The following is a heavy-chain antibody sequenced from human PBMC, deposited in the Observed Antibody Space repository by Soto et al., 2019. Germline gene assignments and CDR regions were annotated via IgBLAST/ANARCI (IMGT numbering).Heavy chain of an antibody. CDR3: ARQGWQYSSGWSWSLDD. D-gene: IGHD6-19*01. CDR1: GGSFSGYY. CDR2: INHSGST. V-gene: IGHV4-34*01. J-gene: IGHJ4*02. Sequence: SETLSLTCAVYGGSFSGYYWSWIRQPPGKGLEWIGEINHSGSTNYNPSLKSRVTISVDTSKNQFSLKLSSVTAADTAVYYCARQGWQYSSGWSWSLDDWGQGTLVTVSS.